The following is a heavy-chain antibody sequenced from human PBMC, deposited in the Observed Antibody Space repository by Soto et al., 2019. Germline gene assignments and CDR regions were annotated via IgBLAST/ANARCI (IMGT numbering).Heavy chain of an antibody. V-gene: IGHV3-64*01. CDR1: GFTFSSYA. CDR2: ISSNGGST. CDR3: ARRDGSNFDY. Sequence: WGSLRLSCAALGFTFSSYAMHCVRQAPGKRLEYVSAISSNGGSTYYANSVKGRFTISRDNSKNTLYLQMGSLRAEDMAVYYCARRDGSNFDYWGQGTLVTVSS. D-gene: IGHD5-12*01. J-gene: IGHJ4*02.